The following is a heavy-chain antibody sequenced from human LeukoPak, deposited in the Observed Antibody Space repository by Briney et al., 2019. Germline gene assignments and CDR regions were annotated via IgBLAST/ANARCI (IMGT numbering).Heavy chain of an antibody. CDR3: ARNDLRSYYIPDY. D-gene: IGHD3-10*01. V-gene: IGHV3-7*01. CDR2: IKQDGREK. CDR1: GFTFSTYW. J-gene: IGHJ4*02. Sequence: GGSLRLSCAASGFTFSTYWMTWVRQAPGKGLEWVANIKQDGREKYYVDSVKGRFTISRDNAKNSLYLQMNSLRAEDTAVYYCARNDLRSYYIPDYWGQGTLVTVSS.